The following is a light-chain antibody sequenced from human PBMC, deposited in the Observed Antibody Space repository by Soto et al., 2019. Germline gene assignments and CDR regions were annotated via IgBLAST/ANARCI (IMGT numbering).Light chain of an antibody. V-gene: IGLV1-40*01. Sequence: QPVLTQPPSVSGAPGQRVTISCTGSSSNIGAGYDVHWYQQLPGTAPKLLIYGNSNRPSGVPDRFSGSKSGTSASLAITGLQAEDEADSSCQSYDSSLSGSIFGGGTKLTVL. CDR1: SSNIGAGYD. CDR2: GNS. J-gene: IGLJ2*01. CDR3: QSYDSSLSGSI.